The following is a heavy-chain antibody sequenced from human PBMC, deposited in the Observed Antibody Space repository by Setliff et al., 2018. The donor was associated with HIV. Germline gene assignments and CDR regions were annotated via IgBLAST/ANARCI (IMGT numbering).Heavy chain of an antibody. CDR2: INPGDSET. V-gene: IGHV5-51*01. Sequence: PGESLKISCKVSGYSFTNYSIVWVRQMSGKGLEWMGSINPGDSETTYSPSFEGQVTMSVDTSISIAYLQWSSLRASDTAIYYCARRGWGGGRYPDYWGQGSVVTVSS. CDR3: ARRGWGGGRYPDY. D-gene: IGHD6-19*01. CDR1: GYSFTNYS. J-gene: IGHJ4*02.